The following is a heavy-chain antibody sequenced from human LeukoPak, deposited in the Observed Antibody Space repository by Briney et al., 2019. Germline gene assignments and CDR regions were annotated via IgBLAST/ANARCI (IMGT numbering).Heavy chain of an antibody. D-gene: IGHD6-13*01. CDR3: ARGVAENGNPNYFDP. Sequence: PGGSLRLSCAASGFIFSRYAMHWVRQAPGTGLVWVAVVWSDGTREYYIDSVKGRFTISRDNSKNTLYLQMNSLRAEDTAVYSCARGVAENGNPNYFDPWGRGTLVTVSS. CDR2: VWSDGTRE. V-gene: IGHV3-33*01. CDR1: GFIFSRYA. J-gene: IGHJ5*02.